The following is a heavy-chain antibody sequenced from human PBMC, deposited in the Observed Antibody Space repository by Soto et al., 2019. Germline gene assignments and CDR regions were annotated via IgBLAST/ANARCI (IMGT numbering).Heavy chain of an antibody. J-gene: IGHJ4*02. CDR1: GFTFSAYT. V-gene: IGHV3-23*01. Sequence: HPGGSLRLSCAASGFTFSAYTMNWVRQAPGKGLEWVSGINCCGGARYYADFAKGRFTISRDDSKNMLFLQMNSLRVEDTAVYYCTKDRQRDGIWTFDYWGQGALVTVSS. CDR3: TKDRQRDGIWTFDY. D-gene: IGHD2-15*01. CDR2: INCCGGAR.